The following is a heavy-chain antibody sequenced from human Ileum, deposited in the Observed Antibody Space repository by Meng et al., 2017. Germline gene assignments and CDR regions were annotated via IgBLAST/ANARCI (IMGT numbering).Heavy chain of an antibody. J-gene: IGHJ4*02. V-gene: IGHV3-53*01. CDR1: GFIVSSNF. CDR3: AGGGFEY. CDR2: ILSDGRT. Sequence: GGSLRLSFAASGFIVSSNFMSWVRQAPRKGLEWVSIILSDGRTYYADYVKGRFISSRDSSKNTLYLQMSGLSAEDTAVYYCAGGGFEYWGQGTLVTVSS.